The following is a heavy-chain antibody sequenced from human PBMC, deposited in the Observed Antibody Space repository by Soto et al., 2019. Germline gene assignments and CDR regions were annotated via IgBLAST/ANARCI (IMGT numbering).Heavy chain of an antibody. CDR3: AHRQRTVYFDY. CDR2: IYWDDDK. V-gene: IGHV2-5*02. D-gene: IGHD4-17*01. CDR1: GFSLSTSGVG. Sequence: QITLKESGPTLVKPTQTLTLTCTFSGFSLSTSGVGVGWIRQPPGKALEWLALIYWDDDKRYSPSLKSRLTITEDTSKNQVVLTMTNMHPVDTATYYCAHRQRTVYFDYWGQETLVTVSS. J-gene: IGHJ4*02.